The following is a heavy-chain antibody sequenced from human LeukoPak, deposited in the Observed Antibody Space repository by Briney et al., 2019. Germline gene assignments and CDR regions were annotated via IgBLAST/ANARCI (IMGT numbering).Heavy chain of an antibody. Sequence: GGSLRLSCAASGFTFSSYGMHWVRQAPGKGLEWVAFIRYDGSKKYYADSVKSRFTISRDNSKNTLYLQMNSLRAEDTAVYYCAKDSRRMGVSYYETDYWGQGTLVTVSS. D-gene: IGHD2/OR15-2a*01. CDR2: IRYDGSKK. CDR1: GFTFSSYG. CDR3: AKDSRRMGVSYYETDY. J-gene: IGHJ4*02. V-gene: IGHV3-30*02.